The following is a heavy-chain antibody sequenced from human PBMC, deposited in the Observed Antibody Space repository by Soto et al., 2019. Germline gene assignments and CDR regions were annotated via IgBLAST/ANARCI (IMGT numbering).Heavy chain of an antibody. J-gene: IGHJ3*01. V-gene: IGHV3-74*01. Sequence: EVQLVESGGGLVQPGESLRLSCAASGFTFSYYWMHWVREAPGKGLVWVSRIHSDGSSTTYADSVKGRFSISRDNARNTVYLQMNSLRAEDTAVYYCAISDRGAFDLWGQGTVLTVSS. CDR1: GFTFSYYW. CDR3: AISDRGAFDL. CDR2: IHSDGSST. D-gene: IGHD1-26*01.